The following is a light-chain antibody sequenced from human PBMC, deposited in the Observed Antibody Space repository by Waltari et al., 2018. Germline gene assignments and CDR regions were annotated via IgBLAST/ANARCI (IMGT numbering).Light chain of an antibody. CDR3: QSYDSSLSGHV. CDR2: GND. V-gene: IGLV1-40*01. J-gene: IGLJ1*01. Sequence: QSVLTQPPSVSVAPGQRVTISCTGSSSNIGAGYDVHWYQQLPGIAPKLLIHGNDMRPSVVPHRFSGSKSGTSGSLAIAGLQADDETDYYCQSYDSSLSGHVFGTGTKVTVL. CDR1: SSNIGAGYD.